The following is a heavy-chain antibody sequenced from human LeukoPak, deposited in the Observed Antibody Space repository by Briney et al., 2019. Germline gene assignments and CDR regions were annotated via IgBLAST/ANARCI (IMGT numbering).Heavy chain of an antibody. D-gene: IGHD3-3*01. CDR3: ARGYGVVISTPYYYGMDV. CDR2: IYTSGST. CDR1: GGSISSYY. J-gene: IGHJ6*02. V-gene: IGHV4-4*07. Sequence: PSETLSLTCTVSGGSISSYYWSWIRQPAGKGLEWIGRIYTSGSTNYNPSLKSRVTISVDTPKNQFSLRMTSVTAADTAVYYCARGYGVVISTPYYYGMDVWGQGTTVTVSS.